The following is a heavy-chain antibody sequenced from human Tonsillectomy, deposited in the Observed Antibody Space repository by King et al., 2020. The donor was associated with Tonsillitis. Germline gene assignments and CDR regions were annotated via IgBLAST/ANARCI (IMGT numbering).Heavy chain of an antibody. CDR2: TYYRSKWYN. V-gene: IGHV6-1*01. CDR1: GDSVSSNSAA. D-gene: IGHD3-16*01. Sequence: VQLQQSGPGLVKPSQTLSLTCAFSGDSVSSNSAAWNWIRQSPSRGLEWLGRTYYRSKWYNDYAVSVKSRITINPDTSKNQFSLQLNSVTPEDTAVYYCARGGSIPRVGTTYYYYGMDVWGQGTTVTVSS. CDR3: ARGGSIPRVGTTYYYYGMDV. J-gene: IGHJ6*02.